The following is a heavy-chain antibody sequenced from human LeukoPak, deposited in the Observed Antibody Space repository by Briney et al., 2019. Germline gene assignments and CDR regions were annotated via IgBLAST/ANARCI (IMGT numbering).Heavy chain of an antibody. V-gene: IGHV5-51*01. J-gene: IGHJ4*02. CDR1: GYSFTSYW. CDR3: ARQLSSGWYMSAFDY. Sequence: GESLKISCKGSGYSFTSYWIGWVRQMPGKGPEWMGIIYPGDSDTRYSPSFQGQVTISADKSISTAYLQWSSLKASDTAMYYCARQLSSGWYMSAFDYWGQGTLVTVSS. D-gene: IGHD6-19*01. CDR2: IYPGDSDT.